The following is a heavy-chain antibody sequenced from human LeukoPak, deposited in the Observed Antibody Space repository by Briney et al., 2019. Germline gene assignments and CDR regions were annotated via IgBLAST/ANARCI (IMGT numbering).Heavy chain of an antibody. J-gene: IGHJ4*02. CDR3: AREMAY. CDR1: GFTFSSYA. Sequence: GGSLRLSCAASGFTFSSYAMHWVRRAPGKGLEWVAVISYDGSNKYYADSVKGRFTISRDNAKNTLYLQMNSLRAEDTAVYYCAREMAYWGQGTLVTVSS. D-gene: IGHD5-24*01. V-gene: IGHV3-30*04. CDR2: ISYDGSNK.